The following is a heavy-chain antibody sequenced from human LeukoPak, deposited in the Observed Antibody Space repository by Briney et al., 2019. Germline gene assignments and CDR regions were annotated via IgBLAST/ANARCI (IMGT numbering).Heavy chain of an antibody. J-gene: IGHJ3*02. CDR3: ARQRDTASVGAFDT. D-gene: IGHD2-2*02. V-gene: IGHV4-39*01. CDR1: GGSIRSNTNFWGWDSSSY. Sequence: PSETLSLTCSVSGGSIRSNTNFWGWDSSSYWGWSRQPPGKGLEWIGSIHFTGTTYYNSSLQSRLTISVDMSKNLFSLKLTSVTATDTALYYCARQRDTASVGAFDTWGQGTMVIVSP. CDR2: IHFTGTT.